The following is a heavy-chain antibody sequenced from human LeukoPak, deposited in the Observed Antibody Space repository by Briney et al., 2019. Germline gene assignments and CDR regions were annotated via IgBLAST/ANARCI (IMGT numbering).Heavy chain of an antibody. Sequence: GGSLRLSCAASGFTLSSHAMHWVRQAPGEGLEWVAAIAYDGSSPHYGDSVKGRFIISRDNSKSALYLQMNSLRAEDTAVYYCASTDLPIPWGQGTLVTVSS. CDR3: ASTDLPIP. V-gene: IGHV3-30-3*01. D-gene: IGHD3-9*01. J-gene: IGHJ5*02. CDR2: IAYDGSSP. CDR1: GFTLSSHA.